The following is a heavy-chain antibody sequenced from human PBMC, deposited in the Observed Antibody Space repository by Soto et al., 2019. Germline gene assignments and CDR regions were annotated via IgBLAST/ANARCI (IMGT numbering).Heavy chain of an antibody. CDR2: IKQDGSDK. V-gene: IGHV3-7*01. CDR1: GFTFSSDW. J-gene: IGHJ4*02. D-gene: IGHD6-13*01. CDR3: ATSAAAPGNY. Sequence: EVHLVESGGGLVQPGGSLRLSCAASGFTFSSDWMSWVRLAPGKGLEWVANIKQDGSDKYYVDSVKGRFTISRDNAKNSLYLQMNSLRAEDTAVSYCATSAAAPGNYWGQGTLVTVSS.